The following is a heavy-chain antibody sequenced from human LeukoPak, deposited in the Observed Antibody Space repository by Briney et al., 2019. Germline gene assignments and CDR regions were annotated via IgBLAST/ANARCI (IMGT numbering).Heavy chain of an antibody. J-gene: IGHJ4*02. CDR2: ISSNGGST. Sequence: GGSLRLSCSASGFTFSSYAMHWVRQAPGKGLEYVSAISSNGGSTYYADSVKGRFTISRNNSKNTLYLQMSSLRAEDTAVYYCANGSYSSGCSWGQGTLVTVSS. CDR1: GFTFSSYA. D-gene: IGHD6-19*01. CDR3: ANGSYSSGCS. V-gene: IGHV3-64D*06.